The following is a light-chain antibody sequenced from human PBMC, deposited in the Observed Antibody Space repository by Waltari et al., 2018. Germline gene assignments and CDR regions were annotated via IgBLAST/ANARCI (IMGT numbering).Light chain of an antibody. CDR1: RSNIDMNY. CDR2: RNN. J-gene: IGLJ1*01. Sequence: SVLTQPPSASGTPGPRVTISCSGSRSNIDMNYVSWLQRLPGTAPRLPLYRNNQRPSGVPDRFSGSKSGTSASLAISGLRSDDEADYYCAAWDDSLSGLYVFGTGTKVTVL. CDR3: AAWDDSLSGLYV. V-gene: IGLV1-47*01.